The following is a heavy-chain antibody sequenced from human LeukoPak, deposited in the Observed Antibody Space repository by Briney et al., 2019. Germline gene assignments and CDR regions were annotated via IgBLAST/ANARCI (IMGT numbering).Heavy chain of an antibody. D-gene: IGHD6-13*01. J-gene: IGHJ5*02. Sequence: SETLSLTCAVYGGSFSGYYWSWIRQPPGKGLEWIGEINHSGSTNYNPSLKSRVAISVDTSKNQFSLKLSSVTAADTPAYYCARGEMAAAGQTNNWFDPWGQGTLVTVSS. CDR2: INHSGST. CDR3: ARGEMAAAGQTNNWFDP. CDR1: GGSFSGYY. V-gene: IGHV4-34*01.